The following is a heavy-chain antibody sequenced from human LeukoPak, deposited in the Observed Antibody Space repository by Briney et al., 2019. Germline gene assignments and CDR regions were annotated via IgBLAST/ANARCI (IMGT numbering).Heavy chain of an antibody. D-gene: IGHD5-18*01. V-gene: IGHV3-23*01. CDR2: ISGNGGST. CDR3: AKDQGYTYGYPEDY. J-gene: IGHJ4*02. Sequence: GGSLRLSCAASGFTFTSYAMSWVRQAPGKGLEWVSAISGNGGSTYSADSVKGRFTISRVNSKSTLYLQMNSLRAEDTAVYYCAKDQGYTYGYPEDYWGQGTLVTVSS. CDR1: GFTFTSYA.